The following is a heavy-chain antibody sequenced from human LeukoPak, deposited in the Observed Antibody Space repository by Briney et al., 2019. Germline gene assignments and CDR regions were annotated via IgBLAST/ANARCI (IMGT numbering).Heavy chain of an antibody. V-gene: IGHV4-34*01. D-gene: IGHD6-6*01. CDR1: GGSFSGYY. CDR3: AREVRRYSSSVGSYYYYYMDV. Sequence: PSETLSLTCAVYGGSFSGYYWSWIRQPPGKGLEWIGEINHSGSTNYNPSLKSRVTISVDTSKNQFSLKLSSVTAADTAVYYCAREVRRYSSSVGSYYYYYMDVWGKGTTVTVSS. J-gene: IGHJ6*03. CDR2: INHSGST.